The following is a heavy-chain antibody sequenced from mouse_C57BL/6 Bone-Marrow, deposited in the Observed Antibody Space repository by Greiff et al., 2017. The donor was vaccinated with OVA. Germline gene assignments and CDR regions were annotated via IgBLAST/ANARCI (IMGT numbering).Heavy chain of an antibody. CDR3: TRWGNWGRFAY. CDR1: GYTFTDYE. CDR2: IDPETGGT. Sequence: LVESGAELVRPGASVTLSCKASGYTFTDYEMHWVKQTPVHGLEWIGAIDPETGGTAYNQKFKGKAILTADKSSSTAYMELRSLTSEDSAVYYCTRWGNWGRFAYWGQGTLVTVSA. J-gene: IGHJ3*01. D-gene: IGHD4-1*01. V-gene: IGHV1-15*01.